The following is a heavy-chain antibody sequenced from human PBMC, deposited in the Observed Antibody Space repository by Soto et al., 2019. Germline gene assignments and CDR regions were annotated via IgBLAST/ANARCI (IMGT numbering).Heavy chain of an antibody. CDR2: IYYSGST. CDR1: GGSISSSSYY. D-gene: IGHD3-16*02. J-gene: IGHJ3*02. Sequence: QLQLQESGPGLVKPSETLSLTCTVSGGSISSSSYYWGWIRQPPGKGLEWIGSIYYSGSTYYNPSLKSRAIISVDTSKNQYSLRLRYVTAADTAVYYCARQTYDFVWWSYRYTRGDAFDICGQGTMVTVSS. V-gene: IGHV4-39*01. CDR3: ARQTYDFVWWSYRYTRGDAFDI.